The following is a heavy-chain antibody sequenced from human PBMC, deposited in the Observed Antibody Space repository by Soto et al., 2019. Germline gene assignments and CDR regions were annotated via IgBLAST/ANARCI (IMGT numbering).Heavy chain of an antibody. CDR2: IVPIFGRT. D-gene: IGHD6-19*01. J-gene: IGHJ6*02. CDR3: ARVEAVAGLYNYHGLDV. CDR1: GGTFSNYA. V-gene: IGHV1-69*12. Sequence: QVQLVQSGAEVKKPGSSVKVSCKVSGGTFSNYAIDWVRLAPGHGLEWMGGIVPIFGRTYYTQKIQGRATIIADDSTTTAYLEMSSRISEDTAIYYCARVEAVAGLYNYHGLDVWGQGTAVTVSS.